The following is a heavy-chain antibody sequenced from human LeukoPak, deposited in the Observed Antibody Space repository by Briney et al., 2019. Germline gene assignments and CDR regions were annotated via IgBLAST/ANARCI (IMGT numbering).Heavy chain of an antibody. V-gene: IGHV4-34*01. CDR3: ARVIMVYGSGSYCHFDY. D-gene: IGHD3-10*01. CDR2: INHSGST. CDR1: GGSFSGYY. Sequence: SESLSLTCAVYGGSFSGYYWSWIRQPPGKGLEWIGEINHSGSTNYNPSLKSRVTISVDTSKNQFSLKLSSVTAADTAVYYCARVIMVYGSGSYCHFDYWGQGTLVTVSP. J-gene: IGHJ4*02.